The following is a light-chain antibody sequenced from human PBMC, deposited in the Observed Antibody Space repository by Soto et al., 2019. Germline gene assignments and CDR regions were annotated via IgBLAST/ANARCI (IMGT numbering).Light chain of an antibody. V-gene: IGLV1-40*01. Sequence: QLVLAQPPSVSGAPGQRVTISCTGSSSNIGAGYAVNWYQQLPGTAPKLLISANTNRPSGVPDRFSGSKSGTSASLAITGLQAEDEADYYCQSYDSSLSGSRVFGGGTKVTVL. CDR2: ANT. J-gene: IGLJ2*01. CDR1: SSNIGAGYA. CDR3: QSYDSSLSGSRV.